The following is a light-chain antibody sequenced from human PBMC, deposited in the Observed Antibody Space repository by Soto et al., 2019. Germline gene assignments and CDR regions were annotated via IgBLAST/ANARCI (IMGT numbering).Light chain of an antibody. J-gene: IGLJ2*01. CDR1: SSDVGGYNY. Sequence: QSALTQPASVSGSPGQSITISCTGTSSDVGGYNYVSWYQQHPGKAPKLMIYDVSNQPSGVSNRFSGSKSGNTASLTISGLQAEHEADYYCSSYTSSSTLMVFGGGTKLTVL. CDR3: SSYTSSSTLMV. V-gene: IGLV2-14*01. CDR2: DVS.